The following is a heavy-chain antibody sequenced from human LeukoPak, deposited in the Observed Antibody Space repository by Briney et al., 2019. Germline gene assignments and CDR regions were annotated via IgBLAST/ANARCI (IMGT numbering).Heavy chain of an antibody. Sequence: SVKVSCKASGGTFSSYAISWVRQAPGQGLEWMGGIIPIFGTANYAQKFQGRVTITADESTSTAYMELSSLRSDDTAVYYCARHTSGSYRVSAFDIWGQGTMVTVSS. CDR2: IIPIFGTA. D-gene: IGHD1-26*01. CDR1: GGTFSSYA. V-gene: IGHV1-69*01. J-gene: IGHJ3*02. CDR3: ARHTSGSYRVSAFDI.